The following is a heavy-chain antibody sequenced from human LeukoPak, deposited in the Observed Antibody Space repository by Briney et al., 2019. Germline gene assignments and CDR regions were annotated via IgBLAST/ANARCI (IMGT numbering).Heavy chain of an antibody. CDR1: GFTFSGSA. Sequence: GGSLRLSCAASGFTFSGSAMHWVRQASGKGLEWVGRIRSKANSYATAYAASVKGRFAISRDDSKNTAYLQMNSLKTEDTAVYYCTSLQYYYDSSGYYYSYYYYMDVWGKGTTVTVSS. CDR3: TSLQYYYDSSGYYYSYYYYMDV. V-gene: IGHV3-73*01. CDR2: IRSKANSYAT. J-gene: IGHJ6*03. D-gene: IGHD3-22*01.